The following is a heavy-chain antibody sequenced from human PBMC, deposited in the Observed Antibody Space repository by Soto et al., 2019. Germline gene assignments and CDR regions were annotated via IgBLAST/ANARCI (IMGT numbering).Heavy chain of an antibody. J-gene: IGHJ4*02. CDR2: IKSNTDGGTT. CDR1: GFTFSNAW. CDR3: TTRCPPADPFAY. V-gene: IGHV3-15*01. D-gene: IGHD2-2*01. Sequence: EVQLVESGGGLVKPGGSLRLSCAASGFTFSNAWMSWVRQAPGKGMEWVGRIKSNTDGGTTDYAAPVKGRFTISRDDSKNTLYLQMNSLKTEDTAVYYCTTRCPPADPFAYWGQGTLVTVSS.